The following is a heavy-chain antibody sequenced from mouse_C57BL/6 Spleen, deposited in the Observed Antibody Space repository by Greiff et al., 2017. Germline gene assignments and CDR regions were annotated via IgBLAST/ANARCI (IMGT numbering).Heavy chain of an antibody. CDR3: AQRWDFDY. V-gene: IGHV14-4*01. J-gene: IGHJ2*01. CDR2: IDPENGDT. CDR1: GFNITDDY. Sequence: VQLQQSGAELVRPGASVKLSCTASGFNITDDYMHWVKQRPEQGLEWIGWIDPENGDTEYASKFQGKATKTADTSSNTAYLQLSSLTSEDTAVYYCAQRWDFDYWGQGTTLTVSS. D-gene: IGHD2-3*01.